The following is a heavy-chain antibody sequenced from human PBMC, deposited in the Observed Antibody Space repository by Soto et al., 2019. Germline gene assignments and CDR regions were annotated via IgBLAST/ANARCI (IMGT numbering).Heavy chain of an antibody. CDR1: GFTFSSYW. Sequence: EVQLVESGGGLVQPGGSLRLSCTASGFTFSSYWMHWVRQAPGKGLVWISRINGDGSFTNYADSVKGRFTISRDNAKSTLYLQMNSRRAEDTAVYYCAPNWFDPWGQGTLVTVSS. J-gene: IGHJ5*02. CDR2: INGDGSFT. CDR3: APNWFDP. V-gene: IGHV3-74*01.